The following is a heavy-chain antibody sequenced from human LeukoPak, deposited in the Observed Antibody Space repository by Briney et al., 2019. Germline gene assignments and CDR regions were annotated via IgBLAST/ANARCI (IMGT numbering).Heavy chain of an antibody. J-gene: IGHJ4*02. Sequence: GGSLRLSCAASGFTFSSYAMSWVRQAPGKGLEWVSYIGSSGSMLHYADSVEGRFTISRDNAKNSLYLQMSSLRVEDTAVYHCTRRPYSSSWYYFDYWGQGTLVTVSS. V-gene: IGHV3-48*04. CDR3: TRRPYSSSWYYFDY. CDR1: GFTFSSYA. CDR2: IGSSGSML. D-gene: IGHD6-13*01.